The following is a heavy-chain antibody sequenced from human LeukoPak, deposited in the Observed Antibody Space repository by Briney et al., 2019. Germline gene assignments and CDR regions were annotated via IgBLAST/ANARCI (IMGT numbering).Heavy chain of an antibody. Sequence: ASVKVSCKASGGTFSSYAISWVRQAPGQGLEWMGGMIPIFGTANYAQKFQGRVTITTDESTSTAYMELSSLRSEDTAVYYCARDILDSYAPKGWYFDLWGRGTLVTVSS. CDR2: MIPIFGTA. CDR1: GGTFSSYA. J-gene: IGHJ2*01. D-gene: IGHD5-18*01. CDR3: ARDILDSYAPKGWYFDL. V-gene: IGHV1-69*05.